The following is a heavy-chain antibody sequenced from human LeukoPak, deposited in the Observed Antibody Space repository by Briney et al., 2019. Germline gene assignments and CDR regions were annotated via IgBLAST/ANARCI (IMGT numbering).Heavy chain of an antibody. CDR3: ARDSGSGWYGAAFDI. Sequence: PSETLSLTCTVSGGSISSYYRSWIRQPAGKGLEWIGRIYTSGSTNYNPSLKSRVTMSVDTSKNQFSLKLSSVTAADTAVYYCARDSGSGWYGAAFDIWGQGTMVTVSS. J-gene: IGHJ3*02. D-gene: IGHD6-19*01. CDR1: GGSISSYY. V-gene: IGHV4-4*07. CDR2: IYTSGST.